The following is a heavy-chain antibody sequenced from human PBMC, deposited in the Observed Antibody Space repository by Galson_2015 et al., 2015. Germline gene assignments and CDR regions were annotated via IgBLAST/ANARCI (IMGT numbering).Heavy chain of an antibody. CDR3: AKDRSTGTDAFDI. Sequence: SLRLSCAASGFTFSSYGMHWVRQAPGKGLEWVAVISYDGSNKYYADSVKGRFTISRDNSKNTLYLQMNSLRAEGTAVYYCAKDRSTGTDAFDIWGQGTMVTVSS. J-gene: IGHJ3*02. D-gene: IGHD1-26*01. V-gene: IGHV3-30*18. CDR2: ISYDGSNK. CDR1: GFTFSSYG.